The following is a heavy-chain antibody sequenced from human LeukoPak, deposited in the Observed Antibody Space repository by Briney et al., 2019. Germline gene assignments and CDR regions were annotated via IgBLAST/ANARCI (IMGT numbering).Heavy chain of an antibody. CDR1: GLIFSRYG. CDR2: IWYDGVNK. CDR3: VRDSGNADVVVPGRDAFDL. D-gene: IGHD2-2*01. V-gene: IGHV3-33*01. J-gene: IGHJ3*01. Sequence: GRSLRLSCAASGLIFSRYGMHWVRQAPGKGLEWVAVIWYDGVNKFYADSVKGRFTISRDNSKSTVYLQMNRLRAEDTAVYYCVRDSGNADVVVPGRDAFDLWGQGTMVTISS.